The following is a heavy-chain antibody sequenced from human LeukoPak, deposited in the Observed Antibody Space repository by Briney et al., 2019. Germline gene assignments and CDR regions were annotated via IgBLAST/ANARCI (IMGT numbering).Heavy chain of an antibody. Sequence: GGSLRLSCAASGFTFSSYAMSWVRQAPGKGPEWVSAISGSGGSTYYADSVKGRFTISRDNSKNTLYLQMNSLRAEDTAVYHCAKDFSSGWSLYYFDYWGQGTLVTVSS. D-gene: IGHD6-19*01. CDR3: AKDFSSGWSLYYFDY. CDR2: ISGSGGST. J-gene: IGHJ4*02. CDR1: GFTFSSYA. V-gene: IGHV3-23*01.